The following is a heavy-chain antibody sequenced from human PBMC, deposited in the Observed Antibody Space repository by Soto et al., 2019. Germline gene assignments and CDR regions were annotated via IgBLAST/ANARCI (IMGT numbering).Heavy chain of an antibody. Sequence: SETLSLTCTVSGGSISSYYWSWIRQAPGEGLEWIGYIYNSGSSNYNPSLKSRVNITLDTPKNQFSLKLSSVTAADTAVYYCARTGGRYSYGYYLFVMDVWGQGATVTVSS. CDR3: ARTGGRYSYGYYLFVMDV. J-gene: IGHJ6*02. CDR1: GGSISSYY. V-gene: IGHV4-59*01. D-gene: IGHD5-18*01. CDR2: IYNSGSS.